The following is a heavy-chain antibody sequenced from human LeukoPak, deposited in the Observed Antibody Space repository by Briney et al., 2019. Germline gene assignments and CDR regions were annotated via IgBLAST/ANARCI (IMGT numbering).Heavy chain of an antibody. Sequence: GGSLRLSCAASGFTFSSYEMNWVRQAPGKGLEWVSYISSSGSTIYYADSVKGRFTISRDNSKNTLCLQMNSLKTEDTAVYYCTRTTAAAVSWFDPWGQGTLVTVSS. D-gene: IGHD6-13*01. CDR2: ISSSGSTI. J-gene: IGHJ5*02. CDR1: GFTFSSYE. CDR3: TRTTAAAVSWFDP. V-gene: IGHV3-48*03.